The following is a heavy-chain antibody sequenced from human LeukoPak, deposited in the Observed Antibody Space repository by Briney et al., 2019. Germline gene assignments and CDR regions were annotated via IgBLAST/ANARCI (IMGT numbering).Heavy chain of an antibody. V-gene: IGHV3-66*02. CDR1: GFTVSSNY. J-gene: IGHJ4*02. CDR3: ASPPGSSFTADY. D-gene: IGHD6-6*01. CDR2: IYSGGST. Sequence: PGGSLRLSFAASGFTVSSNYMSWVRQAPGKGLEWVSVIYSGGSTYYADSVKGRFTISRDNSKNTLYLQMNSLRTEDTAVYYCASPPGSSFTADYWGPGTLVTVSS.